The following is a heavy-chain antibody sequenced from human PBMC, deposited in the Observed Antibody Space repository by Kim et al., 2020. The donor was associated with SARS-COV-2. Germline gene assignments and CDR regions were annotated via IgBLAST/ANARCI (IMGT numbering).Heavy chain of an antibody. Sequence: ASVKVSCKASGYTFTSYYIHWVRQAPGHGLEWMGIINPNGGSTSYAQKFQGRVTMTRDTSTSTVYMELSSLRSDDTAIYYCAREGQVAGLWWFDPWGQGTLVTVSS. J-gene: IGHJ5*02. CDR3: AREGQVAGLWWFDP. CDR1: GYTFTSYY. CDR2: INPNGGST. V-gene: IGHV1-46*01. D-gene: IGHD3-16*01.